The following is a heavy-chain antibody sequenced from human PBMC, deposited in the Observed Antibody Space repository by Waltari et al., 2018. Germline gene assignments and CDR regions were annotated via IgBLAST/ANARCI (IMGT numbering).Heavy chain of an antibody. J-gene: IGHJ6*03. CDR1: GASITNSNSY. CDR2: IYYRGST. Sequence: QLQLQESGPGLVKPSETLSLTCSVSGASITNSNSYWSWIPQPPGQGLEWIGSIYYRGSTYSSPSLKSRVTISLDTSKNQLSLKVSSVTVADTAIYFCARNMESPYNAPYYFYYMDVWGKGTTVTVSS. V-gene: IGHV4-39*01. D-gene: IGHD3-10*01. CDR3: ARNMESPYNAPYYFYYMDV.